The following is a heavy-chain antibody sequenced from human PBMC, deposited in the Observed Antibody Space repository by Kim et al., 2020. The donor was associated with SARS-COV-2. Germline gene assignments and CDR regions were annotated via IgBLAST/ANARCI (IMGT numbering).Heavy chain of an antibody. CDR2: MNNDGSVI. D-gene: IGHD3-10*01. V-gene: IGHV3-74*01. CDR3: ATAGNYRFDN. J-gene: IGHJ4*02. Sequence: GGSRRLSCAASGFTFSSTWMHWVRQAPGEGLVWVSRMNNDGSVINYADSVKGRFTVSRDNTKNTLYLQMNSLRAEDTALYYCATAGNYRFDNWGQGTLVTVSS. CDR1: GFTFSSTW.